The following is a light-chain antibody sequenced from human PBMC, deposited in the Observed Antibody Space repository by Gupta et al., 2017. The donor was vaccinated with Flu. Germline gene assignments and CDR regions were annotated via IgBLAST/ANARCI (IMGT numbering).Light chain of an antibody. J-gene: IGKJ2*02. CDR1: QSGLYSSNNKNY. V-gene: IGKV4-1*01. CDR2: WAS. CDR3: QQDDSTPCI. Sequence: DIVMTQSPDSLAVSLGERATINCKSSQSGLYSSNNKNYLAWYQQKPGQPPKLLIYWASTRESGVPDSFSGSGSGTDFTLTISSLQAEDVAVYYCQQDDSTPCIFGQGTKLDIK.